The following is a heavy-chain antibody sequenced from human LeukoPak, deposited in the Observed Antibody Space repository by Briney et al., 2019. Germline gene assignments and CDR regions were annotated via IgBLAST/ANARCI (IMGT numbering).Heavy chain of an antibody. Sequence: SETLSLTCTVPGGSISSYYWSWIRQPPGKGLEWIGYIYYSGSTNYNPSLKSRVTISVDTSKNQFSLKLSSVTAADTAVYYCARGVFGVAMNFDYWGQGTLVTVSS. J-gene: IGHJ4*02. CDR3: ARGVFGVAMNFDY. D-gene: IGHD3-3*01. V-gene: IGHV4-59*01. CDR1: GGSISSYY. CDR2: IYYSGST.